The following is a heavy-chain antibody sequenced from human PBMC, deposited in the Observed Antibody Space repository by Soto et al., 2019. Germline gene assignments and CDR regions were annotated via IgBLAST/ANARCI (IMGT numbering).Heavy chain of an antibody. CDR3: ARQSGGYYGSGSYLDY. CDR1: GGSISSSSYY. J-gene: IGHJ4*02. CDR2: IYYSGST. V-gene: IGHV4-39*01. D-gene: IGHD3-10*01. Sequence: QLQLQESGPGLVKPSETLSLTCTVSGGSISSSSYYWGWIRQPPGKGLEWIGSIYYSGSTYYNPSLKSRVTISVDTSKNQFSLKLSSVTAADTAVYYCARQSGGYYGSGSYLDYWGQGTLVTVSS.